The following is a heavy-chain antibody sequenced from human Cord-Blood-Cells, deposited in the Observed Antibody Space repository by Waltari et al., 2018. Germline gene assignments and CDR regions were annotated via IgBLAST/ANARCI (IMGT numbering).Heavy chain of an antibody. CDR1: GGSISSYY. CDR2: IYYSGST. CDR3: ARLGYDAFDI. V-gene: IGHV4-59*01. D-gene: IGHD5-12*01. J-gene: IGHJ3*02. Sequence: QVQLQESGPGLVKPSEPLSLTCTVSGGSISSYYWSWIRQPPGKGLEWIGYIYYSGSTNYNPSLKSRVTISVDTSKNQFSLKLSSVTAADTAVYYCARLGYDAFDIWGQGTMVTVSS.